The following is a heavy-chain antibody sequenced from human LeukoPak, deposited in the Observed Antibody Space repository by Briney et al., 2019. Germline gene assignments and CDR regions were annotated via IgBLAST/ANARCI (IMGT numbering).Heavy chain of an antibody. Sequence: GGSLRLSCAASGFTFSSYNMNWVRQAPGKGLEWVSSISSSSSYIYYADSMKGRFTISRDNAKNSLYLQMNSLRAEDTAVYYCARQVGATLVDYWGRGTLVTVSS. V-gene: IGHV3-21*01. CDR2: ISSSSSYI. D-gene: IGHD1-26*01. J-gene: IGHJ4*02. CDR3: ARQVGATLVDY. CDR1: GFTFSSYN.